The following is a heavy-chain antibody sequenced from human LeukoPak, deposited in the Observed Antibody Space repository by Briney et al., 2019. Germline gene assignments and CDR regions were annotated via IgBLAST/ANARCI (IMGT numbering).Heavy chain of an antibody. Sequence: PSETLSLTCTVSGGSISSSSYYWGWIRQPPGKGLEWIGSIYYSGSTYYNPSLKSRVTISVDTSKNQFSLKLSSVTAADTAVYYCARGKYDYVWGSYRPDHEFDYWGQGTLVTVSS. CDR3: ARGKYDYVWGSYRPDHEFDY. J-gene: IGHJ4*02. CDR1: GGSISSSSYY. CDR2: IYYSGST. V-gene: IGHV4-39*07. D-gene: IGHD3-16*02.